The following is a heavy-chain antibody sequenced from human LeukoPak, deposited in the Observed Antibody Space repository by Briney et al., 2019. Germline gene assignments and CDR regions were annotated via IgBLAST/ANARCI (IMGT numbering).Heavy chain of an antibody. Sequence: GGSLRLSCAASGFTFSSYAMHWVRQAPGKGLEWVAVISYDGSNKYYADSVKGRFTISRDNSKNTLYLQMNSLRAEDTAVYYCARDLVATENGYYYYGMDVWGQGTTVTVSS. D-gene: IGHD4-17*01. CDR1: GFTFSSYA. CDR2: ISYDGSNK. J-gene: IGHJ6*02. CDR3: ARDLVATENGYYYYGMDV. V-gene: IGHV3-30-3*01.